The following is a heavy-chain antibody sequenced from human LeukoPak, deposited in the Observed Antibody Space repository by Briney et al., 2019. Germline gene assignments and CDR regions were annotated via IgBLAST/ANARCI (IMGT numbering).Heavy chain of an antibody. CDR3: ARGRIAARRHYYYYYMDV. J-gene: IGHJ6*03. V-gene: IGHV4-34*01. CDR1: GGSFSGYY. CDR2: INHSGST. Sequence: SETLSLTCAVYGGSFSGYYWSWIRQPPGKGLEWIGEINHSGSTNYNPSLKSRVTISVDTSKNQFSLKLSSVTAVDTAVYYCARGRIAARRHYYYYYMDVWGKGTTVTVSS. D-gene: IGHD6-6*01.